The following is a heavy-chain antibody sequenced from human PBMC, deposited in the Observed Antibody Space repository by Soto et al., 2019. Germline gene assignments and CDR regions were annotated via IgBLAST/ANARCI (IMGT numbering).Heavy chain of an antibody. V-gene: IGHV3-7*04. J-gene: IGHJ3*01. CDR3: ARSASGTFDV. CDR2: IKHDGSDK. Sequence: HPGGSLRLSCAVSGFSFNTYLMNWVRQAPGKGLEWVAKIKHDGSDKYYVDSVKGRFTISRDNAKNSLYLQMNSLRVDDTAVYYCARSASGTFDVWGQGTMVTVSS. D-gene: IGHD3-10*01. CDR1: GFSFNTYL.